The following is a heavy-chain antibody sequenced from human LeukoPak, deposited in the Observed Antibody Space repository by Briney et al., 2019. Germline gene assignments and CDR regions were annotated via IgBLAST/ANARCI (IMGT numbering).Heavy chain of an antibody. CDR3: ASSIRYDYYYGMDV. CDR2: MNPNSGNT. J-gene: IGHJ6*02. D-gene: IGHD3-9*01. Sequence: ASVKVSCKASGYTFTSYDINWVRQATGQGIEWMGWMNPNSGNTGYAQKFQGRVTMTRNTSISTAYMELSSLRSEDTAVYYCASSIRYDYYYGMDVWGQGTTVTVSS. CDR1: GYTFTSYD. V-gene: IGHV1-8*01.